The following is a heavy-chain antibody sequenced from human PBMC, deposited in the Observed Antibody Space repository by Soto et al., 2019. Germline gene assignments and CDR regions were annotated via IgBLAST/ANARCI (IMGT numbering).Heavy chain of an antibody. CDR3: ARHRSAMTTVTTAKLYYYYYMDV. CDR1: GGSISSYY. J-gene: IGHJ6*03. Sequence: PSETLSVTCTVSGGSISSYYWSWIRQPPGKGLEWIGYIYYSGSTNYNPSLKSRVTISVDTSKNQFSLKLSSVTAADTAVYYCARHRSAMTTVTTAKLYYYYYMDVWGKGTTVTVSS. V-gene: IGHV4-59*08. D-gene: IGHD4-17*01. CDR2: IYYSGST.